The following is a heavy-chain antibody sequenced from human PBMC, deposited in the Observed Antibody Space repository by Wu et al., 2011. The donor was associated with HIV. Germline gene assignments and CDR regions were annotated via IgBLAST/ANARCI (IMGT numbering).Heavy chain of an antibody. D-gene: IGHD4-23*01. CDR1: GYTFTSYD. CDR3: ARRWGQEGDDWYFDL. J-gene: IGHJ2*01. CDR2: ISAYSGDT. V-gene: IGHV1-18*01. Sequence: SGYTFTSYDISWVRQAPGQGLEWMGWISAYSGDTNYAQKLQGRVTMTTDTSTSTASMELRSLRSDDTAVYYCARRWGQEGDDWYFDLWGRGTLVTVSS.